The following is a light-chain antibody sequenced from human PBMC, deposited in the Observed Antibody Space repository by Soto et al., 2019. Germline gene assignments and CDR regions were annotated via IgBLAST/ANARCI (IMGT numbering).Light chain of an antibody. CDR1: QTISSW. Sequence: EIQMTQSPSTLSGSAGDRVTITCRASQTISSWLAWYQQKPGKAPKLLIYKASTLKSGVPSRFSGSGSGTEFTLTISSLQPDDFATYYCQHYNSYSEAFGQGTKVDI. J-gene: IGKJ1*01. V-gene: IGKV1-5*03. CDR2: KAS. CDR3: QHYNSYSEA.